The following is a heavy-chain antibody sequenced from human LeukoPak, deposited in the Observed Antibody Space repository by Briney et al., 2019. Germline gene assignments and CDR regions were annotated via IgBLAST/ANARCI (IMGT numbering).Heavy chain of an antibody. CDR3: ASYYGDEGYYFDY. D-gene: IGHD4-17*01. J-gene: IGHJ4*02. CDR1: GFTFSSYA. V-gene: IGHV3-66*01. CDR2: IDSGGST. Sequence: GGSLRLSCAASGFTFSSYAMSWVRQAPGKGLEWVSVIDSGGSTYYADSVKGRFTISRDNSKNTLYLQMSSLRAEDTAVYYCASYYGDEGYYFDYWGQGTLVTVSS.